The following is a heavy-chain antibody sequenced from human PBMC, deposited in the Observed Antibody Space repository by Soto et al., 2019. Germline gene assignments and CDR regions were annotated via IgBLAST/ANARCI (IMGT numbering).Heavy chain of an antibody. Sequence: SETLSLTCTVSGGSISSYYWSCIRQPAGKGLEWIGRINNSGSSNYNPSLKSRVTISVDRSKNHFFLNLTSVTAADTAVYYCATYRKFFQIWGQGTKVTVSS. J-gene: IGHJ3*02. CDR2: INNSGSS. V-gene: IGHV4-4*07. CDR3: ATYRKFFQI. CDR1: GGSISSYY.